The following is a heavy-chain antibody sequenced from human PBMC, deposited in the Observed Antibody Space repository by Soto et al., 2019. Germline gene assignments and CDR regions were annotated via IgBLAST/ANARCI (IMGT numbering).Heavy chain of an antibody. J-gene: IGHJ4*02. CDR1: GFTFSSYA. V-gene: IGHV3-23*01. D-gene: IGHD2-15*01. CDR2: IGGSGGST. CDR3: AKSTPNIVVVVAATPHYFDY. Sequence: GGSLRLSCAASGFTFSSYAMSWVRQAPGKGLEWVSAIGGSGGSTYYADSVKGRFTISRDNSKNTLYLQMNSLRAEDTAVYYCAKSTPNIVVVVAATPHYFDYWGQGTLVTVSS.